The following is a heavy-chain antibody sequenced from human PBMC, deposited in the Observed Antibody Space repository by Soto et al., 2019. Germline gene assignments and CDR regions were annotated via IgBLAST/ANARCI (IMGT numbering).Heavy chain of an antibody. J-gene: IGHJ3*02. D-gene: IGHD6-19*01. Sequence: SETLSLTCAVYGGSFSGYYWSWIRQPPGKGLEWIGEINHSGSTNYNPSLKRRVTISVDTSKNQYSLKLSSVTAADTAVYYCASILAGAEQDAFASWAQGTMVT. CDR3: ASILAGAEQDAFAS. CDR1: GGSFSGYY. CDR2: INHSGST. V-gene: IGHV4-34*01.